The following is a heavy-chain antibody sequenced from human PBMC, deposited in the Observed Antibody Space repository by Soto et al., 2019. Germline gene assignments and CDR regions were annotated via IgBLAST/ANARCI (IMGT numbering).Heavy chain of an antibody. D-gene: IGHD6-6*01. CDR3: ARSGMYSSSSPDY. CDR2: IYSGGST. Sequence: LRLSCAASGFTVSSNYMSWVRQAPGKGLEWVSVIYSGGSTYYADSVKGRFTISRDNSKNTLYLQMNSLRAEDTAVYYCARSGMYSSSSPDYWGQGTLVTVSS. J-gene: IGHJ4*02. CDR1: GFTVSSNY. V-gene: IGHV3-53*01.